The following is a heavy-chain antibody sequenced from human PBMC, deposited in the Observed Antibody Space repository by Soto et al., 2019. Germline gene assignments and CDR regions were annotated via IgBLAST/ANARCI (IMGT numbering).Heavy chain of an antibody. CDR3: ARDGSNKPGFYYGMDA. V-gene: IGHV3-33*01. Sequence: QLVESGGGVVQPGRSLRLSCAASGFTFSSNGMHWVRQAPGKGLEWVASIWSDGSNKYSADSVKGRFTISRDNSKNTLYLQMESLRAEDTAVYYCARDGSNKPGFYYGMDAWGQGTTVSVSS. D-gene: IGHD4-4*01. J-gene: IGHJ6*02. CDR2: IWSDGSNK. CDR1: GFTFSSNG.